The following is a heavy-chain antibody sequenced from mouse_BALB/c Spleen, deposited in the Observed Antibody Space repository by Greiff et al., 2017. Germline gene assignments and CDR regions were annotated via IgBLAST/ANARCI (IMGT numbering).Heavy chain of an antibody. CDR3: APADYYGSLYAMDY. V-gene: IGHV1-9*01. CDR2: ILPGSGST. CDR1: GYTFSSYW. D-gene: IGHD1-1*01. J-gene: IGHJ4*01. Sequence: QVQLQQSGAELMKPGASVKISCKATGYTFSSYWIEWVKQRPGHGLEWIGEILPGSGSTKYNEKFKGKATLTSDKSSSTAYMELSSLTSEDSAVYYCAPADYYGSLYAMDYWGQGTSVTVSS.